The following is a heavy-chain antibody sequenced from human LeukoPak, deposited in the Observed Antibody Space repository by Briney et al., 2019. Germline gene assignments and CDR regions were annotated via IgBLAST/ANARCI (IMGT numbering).Heavy chain of an antibody. CDR3: ARDQNGYYDILTGYRGNAFDI. D-gene: IGHD3-9*01. V-gene: IGHV1-2*02. CDR2: INPNSGGT. J-gene: IGHJ3*02. CDR1: GYTFTGYY. Sequence: ASVKVSCKASGYTFTGYYMHWVRQAPGQGLEWMGWINPNSGGTNYAQKFQGRVTMTRDMSTSTVYMELSSLRSEDTAVYYCARDQNGYYDILTGYRGNAFDIWGQGTMVTVSS.